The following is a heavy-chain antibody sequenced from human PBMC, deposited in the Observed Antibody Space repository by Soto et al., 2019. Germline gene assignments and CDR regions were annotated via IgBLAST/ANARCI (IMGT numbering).Heavy chain of an antibody. D-gene: IGHD4-4*01. CDR3: AGHSNYRYYYYYMDV. Sequence: SETRSLTCTVSGGSISSSSYYWGWIRQPPGKGLEWIGSIYYSGSTYYNPSLKSRVTISVDTSKNQFSLKLSSVTAADTAVYYCAGHSNYRYYYYYMDVWGKGTTVTVSS. CDR1: GGSISSSSYY. J-gene: IGHJ6*03. CDR2: IYYSGST. V-gene: IGHV4-39*01.